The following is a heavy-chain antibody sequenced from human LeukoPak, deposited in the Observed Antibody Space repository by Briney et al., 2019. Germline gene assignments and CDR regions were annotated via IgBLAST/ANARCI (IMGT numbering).Heavy chain of an antibody. D-gene: IGHD6-13*01. CDR2: FDPEDGET. J-gene: IGHJ4*02. Sequence: ASAKVSCKVSGYTLTELSMHWVRQAPGKGLEWMGGFDPEDGETIYAQKFQGRVTMTEDTSTDTAYMELSSLRSEDTAVYYCAQNSWYGAYYFDYWGQGTLVTVSS. CDR3: AQNSWYGAYYFDY. CDR1: GYTLTELS. V-gene: IGHV1-24*01.